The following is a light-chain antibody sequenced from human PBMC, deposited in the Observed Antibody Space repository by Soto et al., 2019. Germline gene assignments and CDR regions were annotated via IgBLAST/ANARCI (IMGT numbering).Light chain of an antibody. Sequence: DIQMTQSPSSLSASVGDRVTITCRASQSISSYLNWYQQKPGKAPKLLIYAASSLQSGVPSRFSGSGSGTDFTLTNSSLQPEDFATYYCQQSYSTLPETFGQGTKVEIK. CDR2: AAS. CDR1: QSISSY. CDR3: QQSYSTLPET. J-gene: IGKJ1*01. V-gene: IGKV1-39*01.